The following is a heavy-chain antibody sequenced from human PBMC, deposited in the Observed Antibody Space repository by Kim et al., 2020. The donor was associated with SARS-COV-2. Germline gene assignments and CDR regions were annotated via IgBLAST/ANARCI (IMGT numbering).Heavy chain of an antibody. V-gene: IGHV3-13*01. CDR3: ARRQLGFDS. J-gene: IGHJ4*02. D-gene: IGHD6-13*01. CDR1: GFTFSTYP. Sequence: GGSLRLSCVASGFTFSTYPLHWVRQASGKGLEWVSAIGSGGATYYAASVKGRFTISRNNDKNSVYLQMNSLRVDDTAVYYWARRQLGFDSWVQGTLVTVS. CDR2: IGSGGAT.